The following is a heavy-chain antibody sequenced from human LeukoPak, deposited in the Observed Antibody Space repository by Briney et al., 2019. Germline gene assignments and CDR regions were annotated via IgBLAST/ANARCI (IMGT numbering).Heavy chain of an antibody. CDR1: GGTFSSYA. CDR3: ARELSAPHPPEWEPQPIGY. CDR2: ISAYNGNT. D-gene: IGHD1-26*01. Sequence: GASVKVSCKASGGTFSSYAISWVRQAPGQGLEWMGWISAYNGNTNYAQKLQGRVTMTTDTSTSTAYMELRSLRSDDTAVYYCARELSAPHPPEWEPQPIGYWGQGTLVTVSS. V-gene: IGHV1-18*01. J-gene: IGHJ4*02.